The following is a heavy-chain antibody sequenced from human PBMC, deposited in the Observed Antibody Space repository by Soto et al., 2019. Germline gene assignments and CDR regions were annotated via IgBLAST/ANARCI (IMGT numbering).Heavy chain of an antibody. CDR1: GFTLSSYS. Sequence: EVQVVESGGGLVKPGGSLRLSCAASGFTLSSYSMNWVRQAPGKGLEWVSAISSSSSYIYYADSVKGRFTISRDNAKNSLHLQLNGLRAADTAVYYCARMGRLKQQGVQVGFDYWGQGTLVTVSS. D-gene: IGHD6-13*01. CDR3: ARMGRLKQQGVQVGFDY. CDR2: ISSSSSYI. V-gene: IGHV3-21*01. J-gene: IGHJ4*02.